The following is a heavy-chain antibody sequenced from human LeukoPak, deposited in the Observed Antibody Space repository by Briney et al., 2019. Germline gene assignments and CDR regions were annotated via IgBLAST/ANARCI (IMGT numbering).Heavy chain of an antibody. Sequence: ASVKVSCKASGYTLTRYYMHWVRQAPGQGLEWMGIIDTNDGTRSYAQKFQGRVTMTRDTSTSTVYMELSSLGSDDTALYYCARDIAVTGTGYYYGMDVWGQGTTVTVSS. CDR3: ARDIAVTGTGYYYGMDV. D-gene: IGHD6-19*01. J-gene: IGHJ6*02. CDR2: IDTNDGTR. V-gene: IGHV1-46*01. CDR1: GYTLTRYY.